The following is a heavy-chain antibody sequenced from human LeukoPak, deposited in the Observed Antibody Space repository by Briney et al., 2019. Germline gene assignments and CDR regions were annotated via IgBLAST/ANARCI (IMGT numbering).Heavy chain of an antibody. CDR1: GGSISSSY. J-gene: IGHJ1*01. D-gene: IGHD3-22*01. CDR3: ARSSGDSSGYYYVYFQH. CDR2: IYHSGST. Sequence: SETLSLTCTVSGGSISSSYWSWIRQPPGKGLEWIGYIYHSGSTYYNPSLKSRVTISVDRSKNQFSLKLSSVTAADTAVYYCARSSGDSSGYYYVYFQHWGQGTLVTVSS. V-gene: IGHV4-59*12.